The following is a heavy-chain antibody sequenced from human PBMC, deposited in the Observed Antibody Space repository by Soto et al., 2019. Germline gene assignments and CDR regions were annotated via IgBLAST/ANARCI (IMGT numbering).Heavy chain of an antibody. J-gene: IGHJ4*02. D-gene: IGHD1-26*01. CDR2: ISGSGDST. Sequence: EVQLLESGGGLVQPGGSLRISCAASGFTFSSYAMRWVRQAPVKGLEWVSAISGSGDSTYYADSVKGRFTISRDNSKNTLYLQRNSLRAEDTAVYYCARRSSGSFYDYWGQGTLVSVSS. V-gene: IGHV3-23*01. CDR1: GFTFSSYA. CDR3: ARRSSGSFYDY.